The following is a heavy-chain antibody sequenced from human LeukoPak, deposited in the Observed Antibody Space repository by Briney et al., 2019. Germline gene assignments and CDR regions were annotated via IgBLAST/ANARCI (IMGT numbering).Heavy chain of an antibody. CDR2: MYYDGST. J-gene: IGHJ4*02. V-gene: IGHV4-39*01. D-gene: IGHD1-26*01. CDR1: GGSIYSTTFY. Sequence: TSSETLSLTCTVSGGSIYSTTFYWGWIRQPPGKGLEWIGSMYYDGSTYHNPSLKSRVTISVDTSNNRFSLKLTSVTAADTAVYFCARRSDSGSDDGEDYFDYWGQGTLVTVSS. CDR3: ARRSDSGSDDGEDYFDY.